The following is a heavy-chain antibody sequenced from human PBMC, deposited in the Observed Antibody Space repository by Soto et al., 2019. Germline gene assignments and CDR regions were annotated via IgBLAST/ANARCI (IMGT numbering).Heavy chain of an antibody. D-gene: IGHD3-22*01. CDR3: ARTGYYYDTRGYDFDY. CDR1: GFTFDDYA. J-gene: IGHJ4*02. V-gene: IGHV3-9*01. CDR2: ISWNSGSI. Sequence: GGSLRLSCPASGFTFDDYAMHWVRQAPGKGLEWVSGISWNSGSIGYADSVKGRFTISRDNAKNSLYLQMNSLRAEDTAVYYCARTGYYYDTRGYDFDYWGKGILVTVSS.